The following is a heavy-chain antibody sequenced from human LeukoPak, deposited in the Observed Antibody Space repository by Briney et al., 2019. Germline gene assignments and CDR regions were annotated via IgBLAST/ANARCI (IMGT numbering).Heavy chain of an antibody. D-gene: IGHD1-1*01. CDR1: GYTFTGYY. CDR2: INPNSGGT. V-gene: IGHV1-2*02. CDR3: AIHDGFLDAFDI. J-gene: IGHJ3*02. Sequence: ASVKVSCKASGYTFTGYYMHWVRQAPGQGLEWMGWINPNSGGTNYAQKFQGRVTMTRDTSISTAYMELSRLRSDDTAVYYCAIHDGFLDAFDIWGQGTMVTVSS.